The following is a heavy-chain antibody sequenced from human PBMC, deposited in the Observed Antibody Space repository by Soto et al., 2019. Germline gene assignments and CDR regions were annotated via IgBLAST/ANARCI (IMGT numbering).Heavy chain of an antibody. CDR2: IYYSGST. Sequence: QVQLQESGPGLVKPSQTLSLTCTVSGGSISSGGYYWSWIRQHPGKGLEWIGYIYYSGSTYYNPSLESRVTISVDTSKNQFSLKLSSVTAADTAVYYCAREWEAGSGSYQYGMDVWGQGTTVTVSS. CDR3: AREWEAGSGSYQYGMDV. CDR1: GGSISSGGYY. V-gene: IGHV4-31*03. D-gene: IGHD3-10*01. J-gene: IGHJ6*02.